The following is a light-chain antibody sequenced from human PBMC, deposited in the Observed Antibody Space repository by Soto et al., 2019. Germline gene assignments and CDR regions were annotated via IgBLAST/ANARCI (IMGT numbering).Light chain of an antibody. CDR3: QQYNNWPRAT. CDR1: QSISNH. V-gene: IGKV1-39*01. J-gene: IGKJ4*01. Sequence: DIQMTQSPSSLSASVEDRVIITCRASQSISNHLNWYQQKPGKAPKLLIYAASTLQSGVPSRFSGSGSGTEFNLTISSLQSEDFGVYYCQQYNNWPRATFGGGTKVDIK. CDR2: AAS.